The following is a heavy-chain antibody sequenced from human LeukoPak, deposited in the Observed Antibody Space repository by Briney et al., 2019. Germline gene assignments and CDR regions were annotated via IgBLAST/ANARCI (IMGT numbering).Heavy chain of an antibody. CDR3: ATYGVNSGPPFDY. Sequence: PSETLSLTCTVSGGSISSYYWSWIRQPPGKGLEWIGYIYYSGSTNYNPSLKSRVTISVDTSKNQFSLKLSSVTAADTAVYYCATYGVNSGPPFDYWGQGTLVTVSS. V-gene: IGHV4-59*01. D-gene: IGHD3-10*01. J-gene: IGHJ4*02. CDR1: GGSISSYY. CDR2: IYYSGST.